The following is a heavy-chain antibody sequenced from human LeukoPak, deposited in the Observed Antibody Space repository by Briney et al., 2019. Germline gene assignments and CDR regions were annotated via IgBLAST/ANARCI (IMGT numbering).Heavy chain of an antibody. Sequence: ASVKVSCKASGYTFTAYYVHWVRQAPGQELEWMGRINPNSGGSNFAQKFQGRVTMTRDTSISTVYMELSSLRSDDTAVYYCARDSDFGCSGSSCYSWVYWGQGTLVTVSS. J-gene: IGHJ4*02. D-gene: IGHD2-15*01. CDR3: ARDSDFGCSGSSCYSWVY. V-gene: IGHV1-2*06. CDR2: INPNSGGS. CDR1: GYTFTAYY.